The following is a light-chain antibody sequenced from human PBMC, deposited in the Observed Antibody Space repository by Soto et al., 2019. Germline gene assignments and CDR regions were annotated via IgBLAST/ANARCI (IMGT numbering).Light chain of an antibody. CDR3: AAWDDSPSGVV. CDR2: SNH. CDR1: SSNIGSNS. Sequence: QSVLTQPPSASGTPGQRVTISCSGSSSNIGSNSVYWYQQLTGTAPKLLIYSNHQRPSGVPDRFSGSKSGTSASLAISGLRSEDEANYYCAAWDDSPSGVVFGGGTKLTVL. J-gene: IGLJ2*01. V-gene: IGLV1-47*02.